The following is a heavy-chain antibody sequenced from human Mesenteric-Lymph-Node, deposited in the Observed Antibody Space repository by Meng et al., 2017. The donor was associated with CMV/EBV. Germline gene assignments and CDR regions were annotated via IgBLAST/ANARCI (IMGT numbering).Heavy chain of an antibody. CDR2: INSDGTST. D-gene: IGHD2-15*01. J-gene: IGHJ6*02. Sequence: GGSLRLSCAASGFTFSDYWMHWVRQGPGKGLVWVARINSDGTSTIYADSVKGRFTISRDNAKNSLYLQMNSLRAEDTAVYYCARDRYSGYCSGSSCQGAYYGMDVWGQGTTVTVSS. CDR1: GFTFSDYW. CDR3: ARDRYSGYCSGSSCQGAYYGMDV. V-gene: IGHV3-74*01.